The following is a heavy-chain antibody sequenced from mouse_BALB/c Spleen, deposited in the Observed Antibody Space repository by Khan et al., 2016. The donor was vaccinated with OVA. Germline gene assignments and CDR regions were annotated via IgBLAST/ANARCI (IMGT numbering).Heavy chain of an antibody. CDR1: GYTFTSYG. D-gene: IGHD2-4*01. J-gene: IGHJ4*01. V-gene: IGHV1S56*01. CDR3: TREGLRGFAMDY. Sequence: QVQLQQAGPELVKPGALVKISCKASGYTFTSYGINWVKQRLGQGLEWIGGINPSEESTKYNEKFKDKATLTVDKSSSTAYMQLSSRTSDNSAVYFCTREGLRGFAMDYWGQGTSVTVSS. CDR2: INPSEEST.